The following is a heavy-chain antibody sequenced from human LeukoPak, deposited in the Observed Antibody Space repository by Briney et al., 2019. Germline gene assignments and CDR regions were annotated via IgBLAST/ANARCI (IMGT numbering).Heavy chain of an antibody. CDR1: GGSISGDGYH. D-gene: IGHD3-10*01. Sequence: PSETLSLTCSVSGGSISGDGYHWGWIRRPPGKGLEWIGSIHYSGSTCYKTSLKSRVTVDIDTSKNQFSLKLSSVTAADTAVYYCARTSHSGHMVRGVLYYGMDVWGQGTTVTVSS. CDR2: IHYSGST. CDR3: ARTSHSGHMVRGVLYYGMDV. V-gene: IGHV4-39*01. J-gene: IGHJ6*02.